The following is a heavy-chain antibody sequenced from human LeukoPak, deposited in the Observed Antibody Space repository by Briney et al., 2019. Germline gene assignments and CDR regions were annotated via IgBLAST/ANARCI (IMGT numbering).Heavy chain of an antibody. CDR3: ARLGYCSSTSCLHYYYYYMDV. D-gene: IGHD2-2*01. CDR1: GGSISSYY. V-gene: IGHV4-4*07. J-gene: IGHJ6*03. Sequence: SETPSLTCTVSGGSISSYYWSWIRQPAGKGLEWIGRIYTSGSTNYNPSLKSRVTMSVDTSKNQFSLKLSSVTAADTAVYYCARLGYCSSTSCLHYYYYYMDVWGKGTTVTVSS. CDR2: IYTSGST.